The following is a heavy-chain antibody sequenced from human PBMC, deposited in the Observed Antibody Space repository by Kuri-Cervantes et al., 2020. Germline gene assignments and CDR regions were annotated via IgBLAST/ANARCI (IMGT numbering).Heavy chain of an antibody. CDR1: GFTFSSYA. CDR3: ARVLGGIDY. Sequence: GESLKISCAASGFTFSSYAMHWVRQAPGKGLEWVAVISYDGSNKYYADSVKGRFTISRDNSKNTLYLQMNSLRAEDTAVYHCARVLGGIDYWGQGTLVTVSS. J-gene: IGHJ4*02. CDR2: ISYDGSNK. D-gene: IGHD3-16*01. V-gene: IGHV3-30-3*01.